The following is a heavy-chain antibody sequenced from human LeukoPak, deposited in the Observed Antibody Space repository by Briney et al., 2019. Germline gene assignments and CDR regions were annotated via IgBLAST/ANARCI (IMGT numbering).Heavy chain of an antibody. J-gene: IGHJ4*02. CDR1: GFNFRSNG. Sequence: GGSLRLSYAASGFNFRSNGMYWVRQAPGKGLEWVAVIWYDGSNKYYGDSVKGRFTVSRDNSKNTLYLQMNSLRAEDTAVYYCARGGTSAAGIDYWGQGTLVTVSS. V-gene: IGHV3-33*07. D-gene: IGHD6-13*01. CDR3: ARGGTSAAGIDY. CDR2: IWYDGSNK.